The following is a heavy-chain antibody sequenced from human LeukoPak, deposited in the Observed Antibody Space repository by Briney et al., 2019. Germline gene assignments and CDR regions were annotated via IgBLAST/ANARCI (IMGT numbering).Heavy chain of an antibody. CDR2: ISSSSSYI. Sequence: GGSLRLSCTASGFSFRNTWMNWVRQAPGKGLEWVSSISSSSSYIYYADSVKGRFTISRDNAKSSLYLQMNSLRAEDTAVYYCARDQSPPYYYGSGSYYHKVHPSYYYYYMDVWGKGTTVTVSS. J-gene: IGHJ6*03. V-gene: IGHV3-21*01. D-gene: IGHD3-10*01. CDR3: ARDQSPPYYYGSGSYYHKVHPSYYYYYMDV. CDR1: GFSFRNTW.